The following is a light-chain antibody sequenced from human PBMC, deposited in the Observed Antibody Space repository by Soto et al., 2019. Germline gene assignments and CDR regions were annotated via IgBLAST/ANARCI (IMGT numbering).Light chain of an antibody. V-gene: IGKV3-11*01. Sequence: EIVLTQSPATLSLSPGERATLSCRASQSVNIYLAWYQKKPGQAPRLLIYDASNRATGIPATFSVSGSETDITLTISSLEPQDVAVYYCQRRSCLTFGPGTKVYVK. J-gene: IGKJ3*01. CDR1: QSVNIY. CDR2: DAS. CDR3: QRRSCLT.